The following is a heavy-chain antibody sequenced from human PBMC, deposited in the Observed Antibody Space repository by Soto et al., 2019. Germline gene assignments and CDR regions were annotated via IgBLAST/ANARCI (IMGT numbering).Heavy chain of an antibody. CDR3: ANSKGYGSGPY. CDR2: IYSGGST. J-gene: IGHJ4*02. CDR1: GFTVSSNY. V-gene: IGHV3-53*01. Sequence: GGSLRLSCAASGFTVSSNYMSRVRQAPGKGLEWVSVIYSGGSTYYADSVKGRFTISRDNSKNTLYLQMNSLRAEDTAVYYCANSKGYGSGPYWGQGTLVTVSS. D-gene: IGHD3-10*01.